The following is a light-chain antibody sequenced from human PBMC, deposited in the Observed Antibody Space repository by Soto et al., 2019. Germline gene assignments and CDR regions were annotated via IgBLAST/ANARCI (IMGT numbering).Light chain of an antibody. CDR2: GAS. CDR3: QQYNNWPDLYT. CDR1: RSVGTT. J-gene: IGKJ2*01. Sequence: EMVMTQSPATLSVSPGERVILSCRASRSVGTTLAWYQQKPGQAPRLLIYGASTRATGIPARFSGSGSGTGFTLTISSLQSEDFAVYYCQQYNNWPDLYTFGQGTKLEIK. V-gene: IGKV3-15*01.